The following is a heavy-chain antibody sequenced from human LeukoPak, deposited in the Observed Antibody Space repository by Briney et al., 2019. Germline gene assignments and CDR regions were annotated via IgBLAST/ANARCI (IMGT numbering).Heavy chain of an antibody. V-gene: IGHV3-66*01. Sequence: GSLRLSCAASGFTVSSNYMSWVRQAPGKGLEWVSVIYSGGSTYYADSVKGRFTISRDNSKNTLYLQMNSLRAEDTAVYYCARDTPTEGGLWFGELLGGMDVWGQGTTVTVSS. CDR1: GFTVSSNY. CDR2: IYSGGST. CDR3: ARDTPTEGGLWFGELLGGMDV. J-gene: IGHJ6*02. D-gene: IGHD3-10*01.